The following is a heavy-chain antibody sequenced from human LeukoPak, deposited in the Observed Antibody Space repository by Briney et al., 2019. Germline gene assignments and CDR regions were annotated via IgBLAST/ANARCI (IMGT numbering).Heavy chain of an antibody. CDR1: GGSVSGYY. V-gene: IGHV4-34*01. Sequence: SETLSLTCAVYGGSVSGYYWSWIRQPPGKGLEWIGEINHSGSTNYNPSLKSRVTISVDTSKNQFSLKLSSVTAADTAVYYCARVVLRFLEDYWGQGTLVTVSS. CDR3: ARVVLRFLEDY. D-gene: IGHD3-3*01. J-gene: IGHJ4*02. CDR2: INHSGST.